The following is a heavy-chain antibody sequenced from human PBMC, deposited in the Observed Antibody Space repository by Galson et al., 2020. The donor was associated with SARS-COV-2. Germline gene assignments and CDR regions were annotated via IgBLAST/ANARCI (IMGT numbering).Heavy chain of an antibody. Sequence: ETSETLSLTCTVSGGSISSGRYYWSWVRQHPGKGREWIGYIYYSGSIYYNPSLKSRVSISVDTSKNQFSLRLYSVTPADTAVYYCARDKPAAVRGVTPYGMDVWGQGTAVAVSS. J-gene: IGHJ6*02. CDR3: ARDKPAAVRGVTPYGMDV. CDR1: GGSISSGRYY. D-gene: IGHD3-10*01. CDR2: IYYSGSI. V-gene: IGHV4-31*03.